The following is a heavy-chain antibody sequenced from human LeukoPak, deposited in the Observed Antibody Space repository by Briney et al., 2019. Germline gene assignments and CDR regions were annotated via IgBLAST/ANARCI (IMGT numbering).Heavy chain of an antibody. CDR2: ISGSGGST. V-gene: IGHV3-23*01. CDR1: GFTFSSYA. CDR3: AKDGSHYYDSSGDSYYFDY. Sequence: PGGSLRLSCAASGFTFSSYAMSWVRQAPGKGLEWVSAISGSGGSTYYADSVKGRFTISRDNSKNTLYLQMNSLRAEDTAVYYCAKDGSHYYDSSGDSYYFDYWGQGTLVTVSS. J-gene: IGHJ4*02. D-gene: IGHD3-22*01.